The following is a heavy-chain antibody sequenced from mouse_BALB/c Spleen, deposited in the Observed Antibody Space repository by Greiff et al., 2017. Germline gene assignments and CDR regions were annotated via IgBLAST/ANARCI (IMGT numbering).Heavy chain of an antibody. Sequence: EVQGVESGGGLVQPGGSLRLSCATSGFTFSDFYMEWVRQPPGKRLEWIAASRNKANDYTTEYSASVTGRFIVSRDTSQSILYLQMNALRAEDTAIYYCAREYYGSSYGFAYWGQGTLVTVSA. CDR3: AREYYGSSYGFAY. V-gene: IGHV7-1*02. D-gene: IGHD1-1*01. J-gene: IGHJ3*01. CDR1: GFTFSDFY. CDR2: SRNKANDYTT.